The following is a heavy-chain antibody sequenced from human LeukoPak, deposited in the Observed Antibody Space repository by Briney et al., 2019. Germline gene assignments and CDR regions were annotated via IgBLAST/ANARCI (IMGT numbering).Heavy chain of an antibody. J-gene: IGHJ4*02. CDR2: INHSGST. D-gene: IGHD3-22*01. Sequence: SETLSLTCAVYGGSFSGYYWSWIRQPPGKGLEWIGEINHSGSTNYNPSLRSRVTISVDTSKNQFSLKLSSVTAADTAVYYCARVGLSYYDSSGYRRPFDYWGQGTLVTVSS. CDR3: ARVGLSYYDSSGYRRPFDY. CDR1: GGSFSGYY. V-gene: IGHV4-34*01.